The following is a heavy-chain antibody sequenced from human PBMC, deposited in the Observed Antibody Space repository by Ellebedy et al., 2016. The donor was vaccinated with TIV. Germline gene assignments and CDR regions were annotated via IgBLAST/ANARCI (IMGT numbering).Heavy chain of an antibody. J-gene: IGHJ6*02. D-gene: IGHD2-2*01. Sequence: GESLKISXKGSGYTFTNFWIGWVRQMPGKGLEWMGIIYPGDSETRYSPSFQGQVTISADKSISTAYLQWSSLKASDTAMYYCARLDSRTSWGEDHYYGMDVWGLGTAVTVSS. CDR3: ARLDSRTSWGEDHYYGMDV. CDR1: GYTFTNFW. V-gene: IGHV5-51*01. CDR2: IYPGDSET.